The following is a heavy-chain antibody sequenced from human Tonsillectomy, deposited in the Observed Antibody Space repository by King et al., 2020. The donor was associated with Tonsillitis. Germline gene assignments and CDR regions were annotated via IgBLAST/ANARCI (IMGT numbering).Heavy chain of an antibody. CDR3: ARQAAAAFDY. J-gene: IGHJ4*02. V-gene: IGHV3-23*04. CDR2: ISGGGGST. Sequence: VQLVESGGGLVQPGGSLRLSCAASGVTFNSYGMSWVRQAPGKGLEWVSAISGGGGSTAYADSGKGRFTISRDNSKNTLYLQMNSLRAEDTAVYYCARQAAAAFDYWGQGTLVTVSS. CDR1: GVTFNSYG. D-gene: IGHD6-13*01.